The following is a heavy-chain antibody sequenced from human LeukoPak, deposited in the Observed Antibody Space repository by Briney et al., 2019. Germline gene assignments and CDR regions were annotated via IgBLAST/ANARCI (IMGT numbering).Heavy chain of an antibody. D-gene: IGHD1-26*01. J-gene: IGHJ4*02. Sequence: GGSLRLSCAASGFTFSSYAMSWVRQAPGKGLEWVSTVSGSGGTTYYTDSVKGRFTISRDNSKNTLYLQMNSLRAEDTAVYYCAKDGGGSGSYFPDFWGQGTLVTVSS. V-gene: IGHV3-23*01. CDR3: AKDGGGSGSYFPDF. CDR1: GFTFSSYA. CDR2: VSGSGGTT.